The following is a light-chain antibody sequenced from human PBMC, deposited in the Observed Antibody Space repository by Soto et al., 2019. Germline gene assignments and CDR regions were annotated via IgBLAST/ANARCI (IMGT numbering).Light chain of an antibody. CDR3: SSYAGGNNHV. CDR1: NSDVGGYNY. CDR2: EVS. Sequence: QSALTQPPSASGSPGQSVTISCTGTNSDVGGYNYVPWYQQHPGKAPKLMIYEVSKRPSGVPDRFSGSKSGNTASLTVSGLQAEDEDDYYCSSYAGGNNHVFGTGTKVTVL. J-gene: IGLJ1*01. V-gene: IGLV2-8*01.